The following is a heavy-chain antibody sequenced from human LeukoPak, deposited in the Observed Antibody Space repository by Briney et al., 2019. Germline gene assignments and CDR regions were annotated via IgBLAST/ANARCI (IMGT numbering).Heavy chain of an antibody. CDR2: IYPGDSDT. D-gene: IGHD2-2*01. CDR1: GYSFTSYW. V-gene: IGHV5-51*01. CDR3: AKIDRQYCSRSSCYALDY. J-gene: IGHJ4*02. Sequence: PGESLKISCKCSGYSFTSYWIGWVRQMPGKGLEWMGIIYPGDSDTRYSPSFQGQVTISVDKSISTAYLQWGGLKASDTAIYYCAKIDRQYCSRSSCYALDYWGQGTQVTVSS.